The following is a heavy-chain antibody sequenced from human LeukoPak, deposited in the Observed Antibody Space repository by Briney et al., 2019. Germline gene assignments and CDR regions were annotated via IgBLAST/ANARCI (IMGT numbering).Heavy chain of an antibody. CDR3: AKGGGYEAQYYYYYLDV. J-gene: IGHJ6*03. V-gene: IGHV3-48*01. Sequence: GGSLRLSCAASGFTFSSYDMNWVRQAPGKGLEWVSYISSSGSTIFYADSVKGRFTVSRDNSKNTLYLQMKSLRAEDTAVYYCAKGGGYEAQYYYYYLDVWGKGTTVTISS. CDR2: ISSSGSTI. D-gene: IGHD5-12*01. CDR1: GFTFSSYD.